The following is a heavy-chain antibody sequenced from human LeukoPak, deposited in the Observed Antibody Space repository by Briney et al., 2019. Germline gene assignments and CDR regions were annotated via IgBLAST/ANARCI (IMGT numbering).Heavy chain of an antibody. CDR2: INTDGRTT. Sequence: GGSLRLSCAASGFTFSNYWMHWVRQAPGKGLVWVSRINTDGRTTSYADSVKGRFTISRDNSKNTLYLQMNSLRAEDTAVYYCARDIRWLLDYYYGMDVWGQGTTVTVSS. V-gene: IGHV3-74*01. D-gene: IGHD5-12*01. J-gene: IGHJ6*02. CDR3: ARDIRWLLDYYYGMDV. CDR1: GFTFSNYW.